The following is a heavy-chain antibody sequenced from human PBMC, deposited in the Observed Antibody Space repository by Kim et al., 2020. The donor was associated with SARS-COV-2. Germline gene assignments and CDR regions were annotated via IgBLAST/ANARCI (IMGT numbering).Heavy chain of an antibody. CDR1: GFTFDDYA. V-gene: IGHV3-9*01. D-gene: IGHD2-2*01. CDR3: AKGSCSTSCSTLRQEFDY. J-gene: IGHJ4*02. CDR2: ISWNSGSI. Sequence: GGSLRLSCAASGFTFDDYAMHWVRQAPGKGLEWVSGISWNSGSIGYADSVKGRFTISRDNAKNSLYLQMNSLRAEDTALYYCAKGSCSTSCSTLRQEFDYWGQGTLVTVSS.